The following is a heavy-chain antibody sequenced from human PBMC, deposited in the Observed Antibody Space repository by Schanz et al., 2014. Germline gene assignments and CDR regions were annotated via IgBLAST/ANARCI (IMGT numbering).Heavy chain of an antibody. D-gene: IGHD2-2*01. V-gene: IGHV3-23*04. CDR2: LTGSGGGT. Sequence: VQLVESGGGLVQPGGSLRLSCAASGFTFSTYAMSWVRQAPGKGPEWVSSLTGSGGGTYYADSVRGRFAISRDNSKNTLYLEMNSLRAEDTAVYYCAKVAPAATYLDSWGLGTLVTVSS. CDR1: GFTFSTYA. CDR3: AKVAPAATYLDS. J-gene: IGHJ4*02.